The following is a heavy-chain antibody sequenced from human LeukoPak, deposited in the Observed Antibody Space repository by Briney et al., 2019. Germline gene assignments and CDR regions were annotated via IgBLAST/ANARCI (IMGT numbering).Heavy chain of an antibody. D-gene: IGHD1-26*01. CDR2: IYSVDST. Sequence: GGSLRLSCAASGFSVSSKYVSWVRQAPGKGLEWVSIIYSVDSTYYADSAKGKFTISRDSSKNTVYLQMNSLRAEDTAVYYCARVVVGGKPIRNFDLWGRGTLVTVSS. V-gene: IGHV3-66*01. CDR1: GFSVSSKY. J-gene: IGHJ2*01. CDR3: ARVVVGGKPIRNFDL.